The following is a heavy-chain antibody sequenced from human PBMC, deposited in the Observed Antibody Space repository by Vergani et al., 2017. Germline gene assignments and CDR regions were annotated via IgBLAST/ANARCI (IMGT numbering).Heavy chain of an antibody. CDR1: GGSVRTSIGYY. CDR3: ARGETRTDWFDP. D-gene: IGHD3/OR15-3a*01. J-gene: IGHJ5*02. V-gene: IGHV4-61*02. Sequence: QVQLQESGPGLVKPSQTLSLSCTVSGGSVRTSIGYYWTWIRQPAGKTLEWMGRVYPSGTTNYNPSLNGRVTIFVDKSKNLLSLRLNSVTAADTAVYYCARGETRTDWFDPWGQGTLVTVSS. CDR2: VYPSGTT.